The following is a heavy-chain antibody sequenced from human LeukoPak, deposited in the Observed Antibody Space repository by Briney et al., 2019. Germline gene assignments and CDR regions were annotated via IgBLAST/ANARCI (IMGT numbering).Heavy chain of an antibody. CDR2: INHSGST. J-gene: IGHJ4*02. D-gene: IGHD6-13*01. CDR3: ARGIATEGAGY. CDR1: GGSFSGYY. Sequence: SETLSLTCAVYGGSFSGYYWSWIRQPPGKGLEWIGEINHSGSTNYNPSLKSRVTISVDTSKNQFSLKLNSVTGADTAIYYCARGIATEGAGYWGQGTLVTVSS. V-gene: IGHV4-34*01.